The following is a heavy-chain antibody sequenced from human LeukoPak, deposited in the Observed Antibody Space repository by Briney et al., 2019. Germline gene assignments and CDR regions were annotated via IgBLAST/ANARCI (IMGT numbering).Heavy chain of an antibody. V-gene: IGHV4-59*01. CDR3: ARVTGYRIEDYFDY. J-gene: IGHJ4*02. D-gene: IGHD6-13*01. Sequence: SETLSLTCTVSGGSISSYYWSWIRQPPGEGLEWIGYIYYSGSTNYNPSLKSRVTISVETSKNEFSLKLRSVTAADTVVYYCARVTGYRIEDYFDYWGQGTLVTVSS. CDR1: GGSISSYY. CDR2: IYYSGST.